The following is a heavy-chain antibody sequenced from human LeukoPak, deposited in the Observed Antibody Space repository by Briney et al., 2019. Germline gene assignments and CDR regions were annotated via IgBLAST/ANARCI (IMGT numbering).Heavy chain of an antibody. CDR3: ARGLTVAYY. CDR2: IKEDGSEK. D-gene: IGHD3-9*01. V-gene: IGHV3-7*04. CDR1: GFTFSSYW. J-gene: IGHJ4*02. Sequence: GGSLRLSCAASGFTFSSYWMSWVRQAPGKGLEWVANIKEDGSEKYYVDSVKGRFTISRDSAKNSLYLQMNSLRVEDTAVYYCARGLTVAYYWGQGTLVTVSS.